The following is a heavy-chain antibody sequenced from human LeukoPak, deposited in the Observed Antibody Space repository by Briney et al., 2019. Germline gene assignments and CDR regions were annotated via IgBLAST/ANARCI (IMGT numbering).Heavy chain of an antibody. Sequence: SETLSLTCTVSGGSISSYYWSWIRQPPGKGLEWIGYIYYSGSTNYNPSLKSRVTISVDTSKNQFSLKLSSVTAADTAVYYCARVDFAPQEGYFDYWGQGTLVTVSS. CDR3: ARVDFAPQEGYFDY. CDR2: IYYSGST. CDR1: GGSISSYY. J-gene: IGHJ4*02. V-gene: IGHV4-59*01. D-gene: IGHD3-3*01.